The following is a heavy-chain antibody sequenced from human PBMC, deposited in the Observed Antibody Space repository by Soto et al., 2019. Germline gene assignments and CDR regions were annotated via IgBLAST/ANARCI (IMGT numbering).Heavy chain of an antibody. V-gene: IGHV1-3*01. D-gene: IGHD6-19*01. Sequence: ASVKVSCKASGYTFTNYAMHGVRQAPGQRLEWVGWINAGNGNTKYSQKFQGRVTITRDTSASTAYMELSSLRSEDTAVYYCARGIAVPVDPDYWGQGTLVTVSS. J-gene: IGHJ4*02. CDR1: GYTFTNYA. CDR3: ARGIAVPVDPDY. CDR2: INAGNGNT.